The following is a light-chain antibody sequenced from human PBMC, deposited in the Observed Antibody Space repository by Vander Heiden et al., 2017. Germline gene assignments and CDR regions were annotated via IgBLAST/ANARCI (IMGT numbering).Light chain of an antibody. CDR3: QSYDSSLNWV. V-gene: IGLV1-40*01. J-gene: IGLJ3*02. Sequence: QSVLTQPPSVSGAPGQRVTIPCTGSSSNIGAGYDVPWYLQLPGTAPQTLVYGTTNRPSGVPARFSGSESGTSASLAITGLQAEDEADYYCQSYDSSLNWVFGGGTKLTVL. CDR2: GTT. CDR1: SSNIGAGYD.